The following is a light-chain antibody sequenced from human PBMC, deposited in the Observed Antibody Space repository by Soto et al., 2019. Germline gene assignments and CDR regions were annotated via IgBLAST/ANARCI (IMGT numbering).Light chain of an antibody. CDR3: CSYAGSSMFV. V-gene: IGLV2-23*02. J-gene: IGLJ2*01. CDR2: EVV. Sequence: QSALTQPASVSGSPGQSITISCTGSSSDVGPYNLVSWYQHHPGKAPKLMISEVVKRPSRVSNRFSGSKSGNTASLTISGLQAEDEADYYCCSYAGSSMFVFGGGTKVTVL. CDR1: SSDVGPYNL.